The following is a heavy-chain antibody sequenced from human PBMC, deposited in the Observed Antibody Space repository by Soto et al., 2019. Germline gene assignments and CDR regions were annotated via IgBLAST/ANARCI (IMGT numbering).Heavy chain of an antibody. Sequence: ASVKVSCKASGYTFTSYYMHWVRQAPGQGLEWLGTINPSGGSTSYAQKFQGRVTMTRDTSTSTVYMELSSLRSEDTAVYYCARFLGPERYCSGGSCYESLDYWGQGTLVTVSS. D-gene: IGHD2-15*01. CDR2: INPSGGST. CDR1: GYTFTSYY. CDR3: ARFLGPERYCSGGSCYESLDY. V-gene: IGHV1-46*01. J-gene: IGHJ4*02.